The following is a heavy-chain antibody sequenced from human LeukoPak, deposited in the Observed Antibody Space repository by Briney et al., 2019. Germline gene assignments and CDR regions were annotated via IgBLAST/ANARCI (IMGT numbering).Heavy chain of an antibody. V-gene: IGHV1-2*02. J-gene: IGHJ4*02. CDR2: INPNSGGT. CDR1: GYTFTGYY. Sequence: ASVKVSCKASGYTFTGYYMHWVRQAPGQGLEWMGWINPNSGGTNYAQKFQGRVTMTRDTSISTAYMGLSRLRSDDTAVYYCARQISSSWYSDYWGQGTLVTVSS. D-gene: IGHD6-13*01. CDR3: ARQISSSWYSDY.